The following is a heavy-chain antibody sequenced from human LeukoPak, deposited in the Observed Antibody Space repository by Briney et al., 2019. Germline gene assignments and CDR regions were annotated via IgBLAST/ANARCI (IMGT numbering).Heavy chain of an antibody. V-gene: IGHV1-2*02. D-gene: IGHD3-22*01. CDR1: AYTFTGYF. J-gene: IGHJ4*02. Sequence: ASVKVSCKASAYTFTGYFMHWVRQAPGQGLEWMGWINPNSGGTSYAQNFQGRVTMTRDTSISTAYMELSRLRSDDTAVYYCARVNNYYDSSGYLYYFDYWGQGTLVTVSS. CDR2: INPNSGGT. CDR3: ARVNNYYDSSGYLYYFDY.